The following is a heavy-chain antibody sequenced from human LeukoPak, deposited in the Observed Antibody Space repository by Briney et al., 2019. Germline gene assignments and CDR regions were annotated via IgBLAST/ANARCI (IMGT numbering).Heavy chain of an antibody. D-gene: IGHD1-26*01. CDR3: ARGEGGYYYYGMDV. Sequence: PGGSLRLSCAASGFTFSSYEMNWVRQAPGKGLEWVSYISSSGSTIYYADSVKGRFTISRNNAKNSLYLQMNSLRAEDTAVYYCARGEGGYYYYGMDVWGKGTTVTVS. CDR2: ISSSGSTI. J-gene: IGHJ6*04. CDR1: GFTFSSYE. V-gene: IGHV3-48*03.